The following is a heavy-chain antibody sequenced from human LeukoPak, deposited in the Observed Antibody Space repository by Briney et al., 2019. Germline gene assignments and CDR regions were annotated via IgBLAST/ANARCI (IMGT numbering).Heavy chain of an antibody. CDR1: GFTFSSYA. CDR2: ISYDGSNK. V-gene: IGHV3-30*01. Sequence: GRSLRLSCAASGFTFSSYAMHWVRQAPGKGLEWVAVISYDGSNKYYADSVKGRFTISRDNSKNTLYLQMNSLRAEDTAVYYCARDGPYDILTGYYPDYRGQGTLVTVSS. J-gene: IGHJ4*02. D-gene: IGHD3-9*01. CDR3: ARDGPYDILTGYYPDY.